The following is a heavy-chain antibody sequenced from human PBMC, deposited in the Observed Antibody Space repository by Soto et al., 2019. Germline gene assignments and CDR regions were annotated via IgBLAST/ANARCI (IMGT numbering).Heavy chain of an antibody. D-gene: IGHD6-19*01. CDR3: ARSSYSSLAVPQFDS. V-gene: IGHV4-61*08. Sequence: SDTLALTCTVSCHSSNSVDSYCNCIPHPPGKGLAWIGYVDYSGNTNYNPSLKSRVTISLDRSKKQFSPRVRSVTAGDTAVYYCARSSYSSLAVPQFDSWGQGTLVTVSS. CDR2: VDYSGNT. CDR1: CHSSNSVDSY. J-gene: IGHJ4*02.